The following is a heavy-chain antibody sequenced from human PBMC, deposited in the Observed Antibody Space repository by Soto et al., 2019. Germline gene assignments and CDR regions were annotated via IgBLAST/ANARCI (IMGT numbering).Heavy chain of an antibody. J-gene: IGHJ4*02. CDR3: ARVSTVVTSFDY. Sequence: QVQLVQSGAEVKKPGSSVKVSCKASGGTFSSYTISRVRQAPGQGLEWMGRIIPILGIANYAQKFQGRVTITADKSTSTAYMELSSLRSEDTAVYYCARVSTVVTSFDYWGQGTLVTVSS. V-gene: IGHV1-69*02. D-gene: IGHD4-17*01. CDR1: GGTFSSYT. CDR2: IIPILGIA.